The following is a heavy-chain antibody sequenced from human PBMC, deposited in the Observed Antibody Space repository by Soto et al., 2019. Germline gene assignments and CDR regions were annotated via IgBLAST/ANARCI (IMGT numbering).Heavy chain of an antibody. CDR2: TPYDGSNK. J-gene: IGHJ4*02. D-gene: IGHD1-26*01. Sequence: GGSLRLSCAASGFTFSSYPIHWVRQAPGKGLEWVAVTPYDGSNKYYADSVKGRFTISRDNSKNTLHLQMNSPRPEDTAVYYCAKLLVFEWEVVQDIDFWGQGTLVTVSS. CDR1: GFTFSSYP. V-gene: IGHV3-30*18. CDR3: AKLLVFEWEVVQDIDF.